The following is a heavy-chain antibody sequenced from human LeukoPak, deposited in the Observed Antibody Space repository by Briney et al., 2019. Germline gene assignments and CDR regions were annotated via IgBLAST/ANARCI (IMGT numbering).Heavy chain of an antibody. CDR3: ATSDTVSTYNWFDP. CDR2: IHYSGST. Sequence: PSETLSLTCTVSGGPISSNTYYWGWIRRPPGKGLEWIGNIHYSGSTYYNPSLKSRVTISVATSKNQFSLNLSSLTAADTAVYYCATSDTVSTYNWFDPWGQGTLVTVSS. CDR1: GGPISSNTYY. D-gene: IGHD5/OR15-5a*01. J-gene: IGHJ5*02. V-gene: IGHV4-39*01.